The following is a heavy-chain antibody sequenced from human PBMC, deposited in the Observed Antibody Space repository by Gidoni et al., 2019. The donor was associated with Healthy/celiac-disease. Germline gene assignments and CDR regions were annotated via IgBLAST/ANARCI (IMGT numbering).Heavy chain of an antibody. V-gene: IGHV1-58*01. CDR2: IVVGSGNT. CDR3: AAVGYYDSSGYYYFDY. J-gene: IGHJ4*02. Sequence: QMQLVQSGPAVKKPGTSVKVSCKASGFTFTSSAVQWVRQARGQRLEWIGWIVVGSGNTNYAQKFQERVTITRDMSTSTAYMELSSLRSEDTAVYYCAAVGYYDSSGYYYFDYWGQGTLVTVSS. CDR1: GFTFTSSA. D-gene: IGHD3-22*01.